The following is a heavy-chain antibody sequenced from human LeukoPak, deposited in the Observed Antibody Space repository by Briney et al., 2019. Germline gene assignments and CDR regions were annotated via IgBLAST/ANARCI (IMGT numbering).Heavy chain of an antibody. CDR3: ARRGYCSGGSCGTYFDF. D-gene: IGHD2-15*01. V-gene: IGHV4-59*08. Sequence: PSETLSLTCTVSGGSISSYYWSWIRQPPGKRLEWIGFIYYSGSTTYNPSLKSRVTISVDTSKNQFSLKLSSVTAADTAVYYCARRGYCSGGSCGTYFDFWGQGTLVTVSS. J-gene: IGHJ4*02. CDR2: IYYSGST. CDR1: GGSISSYY.